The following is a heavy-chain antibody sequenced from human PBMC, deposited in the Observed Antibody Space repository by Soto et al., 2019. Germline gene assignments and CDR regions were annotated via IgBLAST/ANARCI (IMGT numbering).Heavy chain of an antibody. D-gene: IGHD3-22*01. CDR3: ARDQKHYYDSSGYYGRAYYYGMDV. V-gene: IGHV1-46*01. Sequence: GASVKVSCKASGYTFTSYYMHWVRQAPGQGLEWMGIINPSGGSTSYAQKFQGRVTMTRDTSTSTVYMELSSLRSEDTAVYYCARDQKHYYDSSGYYGRAYYYGMDVWGQGTTVTAP. CDR2: INPSGGST. CDR1: GYTFTSYY. J-gene: IGHJ6*02.